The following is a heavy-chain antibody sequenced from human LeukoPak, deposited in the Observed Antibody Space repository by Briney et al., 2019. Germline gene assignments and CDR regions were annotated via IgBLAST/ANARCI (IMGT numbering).Heavy chain of an antibody. J-gene: IGHJ5*02. Sequence: SETLSLTCTVSGYSISSGYYWGWIRQPPGKGLEWIGSIYHSGSTYYNPSLKSRVTISVDTSKNQFSLKLSSVTAADTAVYYCARDDYGSGSYFVGRHWFDPWGQGTLVTVS. CDR3: ARDDYGSGSYFVGRHWFDP. D-gene: IGHD3-10*01. V-gene: IGHV4-38-2*02. CDR2: IYHSGST. CDR1: GYSISSGYY.